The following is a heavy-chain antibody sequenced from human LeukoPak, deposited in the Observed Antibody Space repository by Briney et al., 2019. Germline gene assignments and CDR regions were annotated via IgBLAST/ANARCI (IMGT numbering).Heavy chain of an antibody. CDR3: VRDRELNY. CDR1: DGSISIYY. J-gene: IGHJ4*02. CDR2: VYSSGNT. Sequence: KTSETLSLTCTVSDGSISIYYWSWIRQPPGKGLEWIGYVYSSGNTNYSPSLKGRAIISADTSKNQFSLKLTSVTAADTAVYYCVRDRELNYWGQGILVTVSS. D-gene: IGHD3-10*01. V-gene: IGHV4-4*08.